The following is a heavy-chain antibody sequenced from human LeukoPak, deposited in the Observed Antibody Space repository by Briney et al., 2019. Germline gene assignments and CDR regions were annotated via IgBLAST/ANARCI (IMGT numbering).Heavy chain of an antibody. V-gene: IGHV3-30*18. Sequence: GGSLRLSCAASGFTFSNYGMHWVRQAPGKGLEWVAVISYDGSNKYYADSVKGRFTISRDNSKNTLYLQMNSLRAEDTAVYYCAKGGDFWSGYYNYWGQGTLVTVSS. D-gene: IGHD3-3*01. CDR2: ISYDGSNK. J-gene: IGHJ4*02. CDR3: AKGGDFWSGYYNY. CDR1: GFTFSNYG.